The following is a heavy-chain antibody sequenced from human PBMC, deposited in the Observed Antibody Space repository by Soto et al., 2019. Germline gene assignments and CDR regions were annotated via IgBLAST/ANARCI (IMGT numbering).Heavy chain of an antibody. CDR1: GGSISSYY. V-gene: IGHV4-59*01. CDR3: ARINYDFWSGPNYYMDV. Sequence: SETLSLTCTVSGGSISSYYWSWIRQPPGKGLEWIGYIYYSGSTNYNPSLKSRVTISVDTSKNQFSLKLSSVTAADTAVYYCARINYDFWSGPNYYMDVRGKGTTVTVSS. CDR2: IYYSGST. J-gene: IGHJ6*03. D-gene: IGHD3-3*01.